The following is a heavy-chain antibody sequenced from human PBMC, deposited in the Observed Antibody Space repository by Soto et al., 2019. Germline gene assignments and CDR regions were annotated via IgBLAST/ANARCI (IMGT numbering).Heavy chain of an antibody. CDR2: IYYSGST. D-gene: IGHD6-13*01. Sequence: SETLSLTCTVSGGSISSGGYYWSWIRQHPGKGLEWIGYIYYSGSTYYNPSLKSRVTISVDTSKNQFSLKLSSVTAADTAVYYCAREQQPGLNFDYWGQGTLVTVSS. V-gene: IGHV4-31*03. CDR1: GGSISSGGYY. CDR3: AREQQPGLNFDY. J-gene: IGHJ4*02.